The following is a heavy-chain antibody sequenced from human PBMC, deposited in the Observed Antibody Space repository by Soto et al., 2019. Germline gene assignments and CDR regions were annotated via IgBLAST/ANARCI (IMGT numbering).Heavy chain of an antibody. CDR3: ARGMWELLPPGS. Sequence: GGSLRLSCAASGLTFIGYWMHWVRQDPGKGLEWLSRINSDGSRIDYADSVKGRFTISRDNAKNTLYLQMHSLRADDTAVYYCARGMWELLPPGSWGQGTLVTVSS. CDR2: INSDGSRI. J-gene: IGHJ5*02. D-gene: IGHD1-26*01. CDR1: GLTFIGYW. V-gene: IGHV3-74*01.